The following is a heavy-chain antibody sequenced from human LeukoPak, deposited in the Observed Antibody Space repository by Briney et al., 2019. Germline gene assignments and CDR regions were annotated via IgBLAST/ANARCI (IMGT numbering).Heavy chain of an antibody. V-gene: IGHV3-30*03. CDR1: GFTFSSYG. CDR2: ISYDGSNK. CDR3: ARDFLSGRVVPAASDY. J-gene: IGHJ4*02. D-gene: IGHD2-2*01. Sequence: GGSLRLSCAASGFTFSSYGMHWVRQAPGKGLEWVAVISYDGSNKYYADSVKGRFTISRDNSRNTLYLQMNSLRAEDTAVYYCARDFLSGRVVPAASDYWGQGTLVTVSS.